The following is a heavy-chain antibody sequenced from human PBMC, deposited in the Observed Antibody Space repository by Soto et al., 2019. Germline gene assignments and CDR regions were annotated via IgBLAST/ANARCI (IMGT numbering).Heavy chain of an antibody. CDR2: IYYSGTA. V-gene: IGHV4-28*01. CDR3: ARREIQGPIDY. CDR1: GYAISSSNW. D-gene: IGHD1-26*01. Sequence: QVQLQESGPGLVKPSDTLSLTCAVSGYAISSSNWWGWIRQPPGKGLEWVRYIYYSGTAYYNPSLKSRVTMSVDTSKNQFSLKLTSVTAVDTAVSYCARREIQGPIDYWGQGTLVTVSS. J-gene: IGHJ4*02.